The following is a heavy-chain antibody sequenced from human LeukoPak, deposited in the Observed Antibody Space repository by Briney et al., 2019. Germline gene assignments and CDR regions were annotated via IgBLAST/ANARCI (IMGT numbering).Heavy chain of an antibody. CDR3: AKDISMTTVTRAPDY. CDR1: GFTFDDYA. CDR2: ISWNSGSI. D-gene: IGHD4-17*01. J-gene: IGHJ4*02. Sequence: AGGSLRLSCAASGFTFDDYAMHWVRQAPGKGLEWVSGISWNSGSIGYADSVKGRFTISRDNAKNSLYLQMNSLRAEDTALYYCAKDISMTTVTRAPDYWGQGTLVTVSS. V-gene: IGHV3-9*01.